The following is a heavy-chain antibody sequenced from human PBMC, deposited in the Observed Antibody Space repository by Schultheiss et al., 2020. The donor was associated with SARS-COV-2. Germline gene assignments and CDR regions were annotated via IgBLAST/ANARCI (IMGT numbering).Heavy chain of an antibody. D-gene: IGHD6-19*01. V-gene: IGHV4-34*01. J-gene: IGHJ5*02. Sequence: SETLSLTCAVYGGSFSGYYWSWIRQPPGKGLEWIGEINHSGSTNYNPSLKSRVTISVDTSKNQFSLKLSSVTAADTAVYYCARDEGGWHSNWFDPWGQGTLVTVSS. CDR2: INHSGST. CDR3: ARDEGGWHSNWFDP. CDR1: GGSFSGYY.